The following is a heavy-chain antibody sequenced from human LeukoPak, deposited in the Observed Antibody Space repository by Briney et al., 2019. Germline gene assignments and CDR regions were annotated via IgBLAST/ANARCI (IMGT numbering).Heavy chain of an antibody. V-gene: IGHV4-39*01. J-gene: IGHJ4*02. CDR3: ATHDEGSYFES. Sequence: PSETLSLTCAVSGCSISSSRFYWGWLRQSPGKGLESIGSSDYCWRAYYKPSLLSPATISTATSKKQISLTLTSVTARDAGLYCCATHDEGSYFESRGQGTLVTVSS. D-gene: IGHD3-10*01. CDR2: SDYCWRA. CDR1: GCSISSSRFY.